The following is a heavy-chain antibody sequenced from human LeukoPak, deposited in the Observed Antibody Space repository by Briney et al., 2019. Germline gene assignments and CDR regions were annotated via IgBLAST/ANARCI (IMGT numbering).Heavy chain of an antibody. V-gene: IGHV4-30-2*01. D-gene: IGHD6-13*01. CDR1: GGSISSGGYY. Sequence: SETLSLTCTVSGGSISSGGYYWSWIRQPPGKGLEWIGYIYHSGSTYYNPSLKSQVTISVDRSKNQFSLKLSSVTAADTAVYYCARRYGYSSSWYGRAFDIWGQGTMVTVSS. CDR2: IYHSGST. J-gene: IGHJ3*02. CDR3: ARRYGYSSSWYGRAFDI.